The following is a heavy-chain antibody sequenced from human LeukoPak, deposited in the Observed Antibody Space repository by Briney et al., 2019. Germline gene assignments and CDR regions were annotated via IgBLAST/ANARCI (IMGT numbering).Heavy chain of an antibody. D-gene: IGHD2/OR15-2a*01. CDR3: AKEDFSDYYFYYMDV. CDR1: GFTFSSYG. Sequence: PGGTLRLSCAASGFTFSSYGMSWVRQAPGKGLEWVSAISGSGGSTYYADSVKGRFTISRDNSKNTLYLQMNSLRAEDTAVYYCAKEDFSDYYFYYMDVWGKGTTVTISS. CDR2: ISGSGGST. V-gene: IGHV3-23*01. J-gene: IGHJ6*03.